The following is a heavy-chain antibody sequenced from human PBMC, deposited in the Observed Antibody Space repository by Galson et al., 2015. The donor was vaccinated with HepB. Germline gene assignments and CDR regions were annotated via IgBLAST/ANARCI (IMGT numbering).Heavy chain of an antibody. V-gene: IGHV6-1*01. CDR2: TYYRSKGYN. CDR3: ARDPRAYYDFWSGSEDYCYGMDV. CDR1: GDSVSSNSAA. D-gene: IGHD3-3*01. J-gene: IGHJ6*02. Sequence: CAISGDSVSSNSAAWNWIRQSPSRGLEWLGRTYYRSKGYNDYAVSVKSRITINPDTSKNQFSLQLNSVTPEDTAVYYCARDPRAYYDFWSGSEDYCYGMDVWGQGTTVTVSS.